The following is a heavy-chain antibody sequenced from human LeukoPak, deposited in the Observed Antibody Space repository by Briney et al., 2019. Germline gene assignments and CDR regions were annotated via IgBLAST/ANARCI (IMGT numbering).Heavy chain of an antibody. CDR2: IIPILGIA. CDR1: GGTFSSYT. D-gene: IGHD3-16*02. J-gene: IGHJ4*02. V-gene: IGHV1-69*02. CDR3: ARSLGELSFVDY. Sequence: SVKVSCKASGGTFSSYTISWVRQAPGQGLEWMGRIIPILGIANYAQKFQGRVTITADESTSTAYMELSSLRSEDTAVYYCARSLGELSFVDYWGQGTLVTVSS.